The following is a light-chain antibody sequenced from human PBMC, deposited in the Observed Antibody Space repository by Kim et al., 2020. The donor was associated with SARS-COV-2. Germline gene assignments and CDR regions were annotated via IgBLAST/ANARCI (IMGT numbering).Light chain of an antibody. V-gene: IGKV3-11*01. CDR3: QQRSNWPPT. CDR2: DAS. Sequence: EIVLTQSPATLSLSPGERATRSCRASQSVSSYLAWYQQKPGQAPRLLIYDASNRATVIPARFSGSGSGTDFTLTISSLEPEDFAVYYCQQRSNWPPTFGPGTKVDIK. J-gene: IGKJ3*01. CDR1: QSVSSY.